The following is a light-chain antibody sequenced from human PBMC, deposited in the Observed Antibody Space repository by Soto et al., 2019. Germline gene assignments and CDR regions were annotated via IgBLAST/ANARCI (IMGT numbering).Light chain of an antibody. Sequence: QSVLTQPPSASATPGQRVTISCSGSSSNIGSNYVYWYQQFPGTAPKLLIYRNNQRPSGVPDRFSGSKSGTSASLAISGLRSEDEADYYCAVWDDSLSEGVFGGGTKVTVL. CDR1: SSNIGSNY. CDR2: RNN. J-gene: IGLJ2*01. CDR3: AVWDDSLSEGV. V-gene: IGLV1-47*01.